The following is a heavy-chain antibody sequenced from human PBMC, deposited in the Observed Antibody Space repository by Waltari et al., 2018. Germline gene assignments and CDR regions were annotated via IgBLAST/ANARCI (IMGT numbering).Heavy chain of an antibody. CDR2: VDRSGRT. D-gene: IGHD2-15*01. J-gene: IGHJ4*02. Sequence: QLQLQDSGPGLVKPSVTLSLTCVVSGDSMISNYCWSGVRQSPGKGLEWVGQVDRSGRTNYNPSFASRVIMSLDTSINHFSLNMVSATAADTAVYYCARDRGRGLYLDSWGRGTLVSVSP. CDR3: ARDRGRGLYLDS. CDR1: GDSMISNYC. V-gene: IGHV4-4*02.